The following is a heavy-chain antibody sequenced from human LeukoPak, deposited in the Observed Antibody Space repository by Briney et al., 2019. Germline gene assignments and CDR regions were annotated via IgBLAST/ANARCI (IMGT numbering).Heavy chain of an antibody. CDR2: IHYSGST. CDR1: GGSISSSSYY. CDR3: ARGGIAVARGWFDP. Sequence: PSETLSLTCTVSGGSISSSSYYWGWIRQPPGKGLEWIGSIHYSGSTNYNPSLKSRVTISVDTSKNQFSLKLSSVTAADTAVYYCARGGIAVARGWFDPWGQGTLVTVSS. D-gene: IGHD6-19*01. J-gene: IGHJ5*02. V-gene: IGHV4-39*07.